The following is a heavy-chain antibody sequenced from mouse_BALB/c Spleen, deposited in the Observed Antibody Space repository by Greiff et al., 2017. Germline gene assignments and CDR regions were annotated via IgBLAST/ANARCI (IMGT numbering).Heavy chain of an antibody. Sequence: EVQRVESGPGLVKPSQSLSLTCSVTGYSITSCYYWYWIRQFPGNKLEWMGYISYDGSNNYNPSLKNRISITRDTSKNQFFLKLNSVTTEDTATYYGARAYDYGDHYSMDYWGQGTSVTVSS. V-gene: IGHV3-6*02. J-gene: IGHJ4*01. D-gene: IGHD2-4*01. CDR1: GYSITSCYY. CDR3: ARAYDYGDHYSMDY. CDR2: ISYDGSN.